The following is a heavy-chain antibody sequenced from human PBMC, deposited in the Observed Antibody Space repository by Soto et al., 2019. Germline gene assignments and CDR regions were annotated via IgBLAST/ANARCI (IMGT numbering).Heavy chain of an antibody. V-gene: IGHV3-48*01. CDR2: ISPSSSTI. CDR1: GFTFSSHS. CDR3: AREQYYYDSSGYSY. J-gene: IGHJ4*02. D-gene: IGHD3-22*01. Sequence: GGSLRLSCAASGFTFSSHSMNWVRQAPGRGLEWVSYISPSSSTIYYADSVKGRFTISRDNAKNSLYLQMNSLRAEDTAVYYCAREQYYYDSSGYSYWGQGTLVTVSS.